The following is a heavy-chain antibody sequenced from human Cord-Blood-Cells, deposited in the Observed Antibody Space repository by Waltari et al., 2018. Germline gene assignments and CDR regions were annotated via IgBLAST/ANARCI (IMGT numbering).Heavy chain of an antibody. V-gene: IGHV1-69*02. Sequence: QVQLVQSGAEVKKPGSSVKVSCKASGGTFSSYTISWVRQDPGQGLEWMGRIIPILGIANYAQKFQGRVTITADKSTSTAYMELSSLRSEDTAVYYCARLRRYCSGGSCYFNWFDPWGQGTLVTVSS. CDR2: IIPILGIA. J-gene: IGHJ5*02. CDR1: GGTFSSYT. D-gene: IGHD2-15*01. CDR3: ARLRRYCSGGSCYFNWFDP.